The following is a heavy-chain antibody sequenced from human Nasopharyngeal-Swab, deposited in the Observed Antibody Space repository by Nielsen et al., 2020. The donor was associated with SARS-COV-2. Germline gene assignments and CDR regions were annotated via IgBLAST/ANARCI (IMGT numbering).Heavy chain of an antibody. V-gene: IGHV5-51*01. CDR3: ARGVGIAAQNWFDP. J-gene: IGHJ5*02. Sequence: GGALRLYCKGSGYSFTNYWIGWVRKMRGKGLEWTGIIYRGDSDTRYSPSFQGQATISADKSISTAYLQWSSLKASDTAMYYCARGVGIAAQNWFDPWGQGTLVTVSS. CDR1: GYSFTNYW. CDR2: IYRGDSDT. D-gene: IGHD6-6*01.